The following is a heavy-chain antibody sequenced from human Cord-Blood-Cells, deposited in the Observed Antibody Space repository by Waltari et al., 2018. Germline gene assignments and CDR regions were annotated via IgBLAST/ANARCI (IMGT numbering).Heavy chain of an antibody. CDR3: ARDSGGGSGYYYYYYYMDV. Sequence: VQLVQSGAEVKKPGASVKVSCKASGYTFNGYYIHWVRQAPGHGLERMGWINPNSGGTNYAQKLQGRVTMTRDTSISTANMELSRLRSDDTVVYYCARDSGGGSGYYYYYYYMDVWGKGTTVTVSS. J-gene: IGHJ6*03. CDR2: INPNSGGT. CDR1: GYTFNGYY. D-gene: IGHD3-22*01. V-gene: IGHV1-2*02.